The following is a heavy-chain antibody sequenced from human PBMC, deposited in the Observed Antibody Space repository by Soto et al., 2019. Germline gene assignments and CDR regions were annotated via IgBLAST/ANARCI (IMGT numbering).Heavy chain of an antibody. D-gene: IGHD3-22*01. Sequence: SGPTLANPTQTLTLTCTFSGFSLTTNGMCLSWIRQPPGKALEWLELIDWDDNTNYSTSLNNRLTLSKDTSKNQVVLLVRHMGPVDTATYYCARIPCGNYYTENFFDPWGQGIPVTVSS. J-gene: IGHJ5*02. CDR3: ARIPCGNYYTENFFDP. CDR2: IDWDDNT. CDR1: GFSLTTNGMC. V-gene: IGHV2-70*01.